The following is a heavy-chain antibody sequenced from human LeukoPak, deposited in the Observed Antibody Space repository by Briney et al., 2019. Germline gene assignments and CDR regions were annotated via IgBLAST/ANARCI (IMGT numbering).Heavy chain of an antibody. V-gene: IGHV4-59*01. CDR2: IYYSGST. D-gene: IGHD3-10*01. J-gene: IGHJ6*02. CDR1: GGSISSYY. Sequence: SETLSLTCTVSGGSISSYYWSCIRQPPGKGLEWIGYIYYSGSTNYNPSLKSRVTISVDTSKNQFSLKLSSVTAADTAVYYCAREESYYGMDVWGQGTTVTVSS. CDR3: AREESYYGMDV.